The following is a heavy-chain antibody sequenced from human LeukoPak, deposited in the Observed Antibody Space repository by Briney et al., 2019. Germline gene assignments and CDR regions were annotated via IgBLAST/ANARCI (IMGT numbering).Heavy chain of an antibody. CDR1: GFTFDDYA. CDR2: IGWNSDII. D-gene: IGHD3-22*01. V-gene: IGHV3-9*01. J-gene: IGHJ4*02. Sequence: GGSLRLSRAASGFTFDDYAMHWVRQPPGKGLEWVSGIGWNSDIIGYGDSVKGRFTISRDNAKNSLYLQMNSLRAEDTALYYCAKSSYYYGSSGTPFDYWGQGTLVTVSS. CDR3: AKSSYYYGSSGTPFDY.